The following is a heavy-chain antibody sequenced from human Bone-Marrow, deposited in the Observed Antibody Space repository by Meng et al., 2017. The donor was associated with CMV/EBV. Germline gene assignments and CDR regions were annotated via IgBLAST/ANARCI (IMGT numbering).Heavy chain of an antibody. Sequence: GESLKISCAASGFTVSSNYMSWVRQAPGKGLEWVSSISSSSSYIYYADSVKGRFTISRDNAKNSLYLQMNSLRAEDTAVYYCARDSGGTIFGVAPGPYYYYGMDVWGQGTTVTVSS. CDR3: ARDSGGTIFGVAPGPYYYYGMDV. D-gene: IGHD3-3*01. J-gene: IGHJ6*02. CDR2: ISSSSSYI. CDR1: GFTVSSNY. V-gene: IGHV3-21*01.